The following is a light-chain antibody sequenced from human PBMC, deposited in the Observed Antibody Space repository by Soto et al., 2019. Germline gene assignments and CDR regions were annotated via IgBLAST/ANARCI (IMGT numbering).Light chain of an antibody. CDR1: SSDVGGYNY. J-gene: IGLJ1*01. Sequence: QSALTQPASVCGSPGQSITISCTGTSSDVGGYNYVSWYQQHPGKAPKLMIYDVSNRPSGVSNRFSGSKSGNTASLTISGLQAEDEADYYCSSYTSSSPPYVFGTGTKLTVL. CDR2: DVS. V-gene: IGLV2-14*01. CDR3: SSYTSSSPPYV.